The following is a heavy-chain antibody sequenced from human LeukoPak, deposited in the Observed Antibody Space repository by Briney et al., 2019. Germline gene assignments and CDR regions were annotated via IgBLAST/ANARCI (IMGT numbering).Heavy chain of an antibody. CDR3: ARIGYSSSSLDF. CDR2: IKQDGSVK. J-gene: IGHJ4*02. D-gene: IGHD6-6*01. V-gene: IGHV3-7*03. Sequence: GGSLRLSCAASGFTFTNYWMTWVRQAPGKELEWVANIKQDGSVKYYVDSVKGRFTISRDNAKNSLYLQMNSLRAEDTAVYNCARIGYSSSSLDFWGRGTLVTVSS. CDR1: GFTFTNYW.